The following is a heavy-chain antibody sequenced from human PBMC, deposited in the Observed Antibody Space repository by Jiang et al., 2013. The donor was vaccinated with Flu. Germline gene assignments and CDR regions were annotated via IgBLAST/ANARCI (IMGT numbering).Heavy chain of an antibody. Sequence: GVEVKKPGASVKVSCKASGYTFTGYYMHWVRQAPGQGLEWMGWINPNSGGTNYAQKFQGRVTMTRDTSISTAYMELSRLRSDDTAVYYCAREMDHIVVVTAIGPGPPYFQHWGQGTLVTVSS. V-gene: IGHV1-2*02. J-gene: IGHJ1*01. CDR3: AREMDHIVVVTAIGPGPPYFQH. D-gene: IGHD2-21*02. CDR1: GYTFTGYY. CDR2: INPNSGGT.